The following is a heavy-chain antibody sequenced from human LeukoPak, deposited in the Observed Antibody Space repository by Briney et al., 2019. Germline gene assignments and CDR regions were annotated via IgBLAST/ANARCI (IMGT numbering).Heavy chain of an antibody. CDR1: GGSIGGHTFY. CDR2: IYYNGNT. V-gene: IGHV4-39*01. D-gene: IGHD6-19*01. Sequence: PSEALSLTCNVSGGSIGGHTFYWDWIRQPPGKGLEWIATIYYNGNTFYNPSLKSRVAISIDMSKSQFSLHLSSVTAPDTAIYYCARLTALAGHRGAFDIWGPGTMVTVSS. J-gene: IGHJ3*02. CDR3: ARLTALAGHRGAFDI.